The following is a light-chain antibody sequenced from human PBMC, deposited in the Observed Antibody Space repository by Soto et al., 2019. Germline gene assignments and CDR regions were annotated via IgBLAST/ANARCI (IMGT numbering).Light chain of an antibody. J-gene: IGKJ4*01. V-gene: IGKV3D-15*03. CDR2: GAS. Sequence: EIVMTQSPATLSVSPGERATLSCRASQTDRDNLAWYQQKPGQAPSLHVYGASIRATGIPARFSGRGSGTEFTLTIDTLQSEDFAVYYCQQYNIWPLTFGGGTKVEIK. CDR1: QTDRDN. CDR3: QQYNIWPLT.